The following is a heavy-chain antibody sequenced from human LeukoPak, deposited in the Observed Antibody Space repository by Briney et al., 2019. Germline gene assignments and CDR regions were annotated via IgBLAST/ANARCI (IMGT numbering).Heavy chain of an antibody. CDR3: AGTSAAGPYYYYYGMDV. CDR1: GFTFSSYA. CDR2: ISYDGSNK. Sequence: GRSLRLSCAASGFTFSSYAMHWVRQAPGKGLEWVAVISYDGSNKYYADSVKGRFTISRDNSKNTLYLQMNSLRAEDTAVYYRAGTSAAGPYYYYYGMDVWGQGTTVTVSS. D-gene: IGHD6-13*01. J-gene: IGHJ6*02. V-gene: IGHV3-30*04.